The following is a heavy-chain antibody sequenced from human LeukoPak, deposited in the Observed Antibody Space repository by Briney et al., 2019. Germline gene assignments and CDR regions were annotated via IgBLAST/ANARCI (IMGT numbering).Heavy chain of an antibody. J-gene: IGHJ4*02. CDR3: ARFAGKGDPLDY. V-gene: IGHV3-11*03. CDR2: ISISVTYT. CDR1: GFTFSDYY. Sequence: GGSLRLSCAASGFTFSDYYMSWIRQAPGEGLEWVSYISISVTYTNYADSVKGRFTISRDSAKNSLYLQMNSLRAEDTAVYYCARFAGKGDPLDYWGQGTLVTVSS. D-gene: IGHD1-1*01.